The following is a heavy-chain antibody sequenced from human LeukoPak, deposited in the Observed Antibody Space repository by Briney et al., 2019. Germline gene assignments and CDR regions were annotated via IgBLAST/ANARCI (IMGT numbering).Heavy chain of an antibody. CDR1: GYTFTGYY. CDR3: ATQIDHQGGFDY. J-gene: IGHJ4*02. Sequence: GASVKVSCKASGYTFTGYYMHWVRQAPGQGLEWMGWISAYNGNTNYAQKLQGRVTMTTDTSTSTAYMELRSLRSDDTAVYYCATQIDHQGGFDYWGQGTLVIVSS. CDR2: ISAYNGNT. D-gene: IGHD1-14*01. V-gene: IGHV1-18*04.